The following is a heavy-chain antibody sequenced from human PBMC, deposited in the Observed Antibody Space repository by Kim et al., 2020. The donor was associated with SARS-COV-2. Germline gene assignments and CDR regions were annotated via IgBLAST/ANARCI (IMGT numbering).Heavy chain of an antibody. D-gene: IGHD1-1*01. V-gene: IGHV1-3*01. J-gene: IGHJ4*02. Sequence: ASVKVSCKASGYTFTNYAMHWVRQAPGQRLEWMGWVNAGNGNTKYSQKFQGRVTITRDTSASTAYMVLTSLTSGDTAMYYCARDFYGRATGSTSFDYWGQGILVTVSS. CDR1: GYTFTNYA. CDR2: VNAGNGNT. CDR3: ARDFYGRATGSTSFDY.